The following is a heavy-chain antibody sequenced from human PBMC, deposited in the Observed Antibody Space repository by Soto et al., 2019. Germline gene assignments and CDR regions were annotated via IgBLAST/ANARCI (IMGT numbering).Heavy chain of an antibody. D-gene: IGHD1-7*01. CDR2: INHSGST. J-gene: IGHJ4*02. CDR3: ARGFRNWNYSH. V-gene: IGHV4-34*01. Sequence: SETLSLTCTVSGGSISSYYWSWIRQPPGKGLEWIGEINHSGSTNYNPSLKSRVTISVDTSKNQFSLKLSSVTAADTAVYYCARGFRNWNYSHWGQGTLVTVSS. CDR1: GGSISSYY.